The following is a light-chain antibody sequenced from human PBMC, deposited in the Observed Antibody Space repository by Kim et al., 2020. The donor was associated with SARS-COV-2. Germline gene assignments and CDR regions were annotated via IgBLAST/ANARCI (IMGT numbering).Light chain of an antibody. J-gene: IGKJ1*01. CDR2: AAA. Sequence: PGERATLSCRVSQSVSSNYLAWYQQKSGQAPRLLIYAAASRATGIPDRFSGSASGTDFTLTISRLEPEDFAVYYCQQYGNSPRTFGQGTKVDIK. CDR1: QSVSSNY. CDR3: QQYGNSPRT. V-gene: IGKV3-20*01.